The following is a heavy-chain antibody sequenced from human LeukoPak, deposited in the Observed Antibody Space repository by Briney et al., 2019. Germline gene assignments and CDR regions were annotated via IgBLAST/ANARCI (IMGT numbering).Heavy chain of an antibody. J-gene: IGHJ4*02. V-gene: IGHV4-31*03. CDR1: GGSISSGGYS. CDR3: ARATDSGNYYIDY. CDR2: IYYSGST. D-gene: IGHD1-26*01. Sequence: SETLSLTCTVSGGSISSGGYSWSWIRQHPGKGLEWIGYIYYSGSTYYNPSLKSRVTISVDTSKNQFSLKLRSVTAADTAVYYCARATDSGNYYIDYWGQGTLVTVSS.